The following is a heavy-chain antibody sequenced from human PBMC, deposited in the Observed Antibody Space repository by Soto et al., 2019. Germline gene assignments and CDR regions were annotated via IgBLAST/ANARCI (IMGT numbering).Heavy chain of an antibody. J-gene: IGHJ3*02. D-gene: IGHD5-18*01. CDR1: GYTFTSYG. Sequence: QVQLVQSGAEVKKPGASVKVSCKASGYTFTSYGISWVRQAPGQGREWMGWISAYNGNTNYAQKLQGRVTMTTDTSTSTANMEMRRLRSDDTAVYDCACARSGMDTITIWGQGTMVTVSS. CDR3: ACARSGMDTITI. V-gene: IGHV1-18*01. CDR2: ISAYNGNT.